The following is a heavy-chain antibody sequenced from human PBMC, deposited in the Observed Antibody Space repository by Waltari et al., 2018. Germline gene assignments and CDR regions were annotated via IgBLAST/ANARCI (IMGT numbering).Heavy chain of an antibody. CDR2: IYSRGGT. V-gene: IGHV4-4*07. CDR3: ARDHVVVLNNWFDS. J-gene: IGHJ5*01. Sequence: QVQLQESGPGLVKPSETLSITCSFSGFSISAYYWSWLRQPAGKGLEWIGRIYSRGGTDYNPSLKSRATVSIDTSKKQFSLELISVTAADTAVYYCARDHVVVLNNWFDSWGQGIQVTVPS. CDR1: GFSISAYY. D-gene: IGHD2-21*01.